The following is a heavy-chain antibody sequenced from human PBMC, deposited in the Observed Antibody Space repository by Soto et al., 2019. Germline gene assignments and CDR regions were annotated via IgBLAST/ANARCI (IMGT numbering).Heavy chain of an antibody. V-gene: IGHV4-39*01. D-gene: IGHD1-26*01. J-gene: IGHJ4*02. CDR2: IYYIGST. CDR1: GGSISSSSYY. CDR3: ARLFPHSGSYLDY. Sequence: SETLSLTCTVSGGSISSSSYYWGWIRQPPGKGLEWIGSIYYIGSTYYNPSLKSRVTISVDTSKNQFSLKLSSVTAADTAVYYCARLFPHSGSYLDYWGQGTLVTVSS.